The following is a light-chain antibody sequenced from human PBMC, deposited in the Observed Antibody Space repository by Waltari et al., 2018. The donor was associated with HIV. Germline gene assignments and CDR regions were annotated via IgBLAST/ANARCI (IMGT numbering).Light chain of an antibody. Sequence: QSVLTQPPSASGTPGQRVTISCSGSSSHIGSNTVNWYQQLPGTAPKLLIYSNNQRPPWVPDRFSGSKSGTYASLAISGIQSEDEADYYCAAWDDSLNGVVFGGGTKLTVL. CDR2: SNN. V-gene: IGLV1-44*01. CDR3: AAWDDSLNGVV. CDR1: SSHIGSNT. J-gene: IGLJ2*01.